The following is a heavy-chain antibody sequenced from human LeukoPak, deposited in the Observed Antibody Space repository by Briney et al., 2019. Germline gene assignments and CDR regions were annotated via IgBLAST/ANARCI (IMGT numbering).Heavy chain of an antibody. CDR3: ARDSPPFVGGYSSGWGESYYFDY. D-gene: IGHD6-19*01. CDR1: GGSISSSSYY. CDR2: IYYSGST. Sequence: SETLSLTCTVSGGSISSSSYYWGWIRQPPGKGLEWIGSIYYSGSTYYNPSLKSRVTISVDTSKNQFSLKLSSVTAADTAVYYCARDSPPFVGGYSSGWGESYYFDYWGQGALVTVSS. V-gene: IGHV4-39*07. J-gene: IGHJ4*02.